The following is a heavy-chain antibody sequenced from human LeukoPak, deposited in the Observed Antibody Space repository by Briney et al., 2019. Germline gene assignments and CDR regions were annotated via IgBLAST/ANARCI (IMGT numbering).Heavy chain of an antibody. CDR1: GDSVSSNSAA. CDR3: ARDPVGYCSGGSCWTRGWFDP. CDR2: TYYRSKWYN. V-gene: IGHV6-1*01. J-gene: IGHJ5*02. Sequence: SQTLSLTCAISGDSVSSNSAAWNWIRQSPSRGLEWLGRTYYRSKWYNDYAVSVKSRITINPDTSKNQFSLQLNSVTPEDTAVYYCARDPVGYCSGGSCWTRGWFDPWGQGTLVTVPS. D-gene: IGHD2-15*01.